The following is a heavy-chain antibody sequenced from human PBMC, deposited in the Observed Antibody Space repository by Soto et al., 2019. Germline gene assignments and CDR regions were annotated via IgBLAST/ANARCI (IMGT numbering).Heavy chain of an antibody. CDR3: ASGASRWYPYFFDS. Sequence: QAQVVQSGAEVRKPGSSVKLSCKASEGTFNSYAIAWVRQAPRQGLEWMGGIIPYYNTLNYAQKFQDRVTITADDSTNTVYMELSSLRSDDTAVYFCASGASRWYPYFFDSWVQGTLVTVSS. CDR2: IIPYYNTL. D-gene: IGHD6-13*01. J-gene: IGHJ4*02. CDR1: EGTFNSYA. V-gene: IGHV1-69*01.